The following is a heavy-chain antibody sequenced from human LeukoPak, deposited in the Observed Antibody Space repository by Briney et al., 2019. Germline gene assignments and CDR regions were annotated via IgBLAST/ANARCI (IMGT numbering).Heavy chain of an antibody. CDR1: GGTFSSYA. J-gene: IGHJ3*02. D-gene: IGHD3-22*01. V-gene: IGHV1-69*13. CDR2: IIPIFGTA. CDR3: ARSYYYDSSGYRLPDAFDI. Sequence: GASVKVSCKASGGTFSSYAISWVRQAPGQGLEWMGGIIPIFGTANYAQKFQGRVTITADESTSTAYMELSSLRSEDTAVYYCARSYYYDSSGYRLPDAFDIWGQGTMVTVSS.